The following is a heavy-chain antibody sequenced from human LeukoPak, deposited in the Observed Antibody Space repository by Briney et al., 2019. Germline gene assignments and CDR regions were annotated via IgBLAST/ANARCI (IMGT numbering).Heavy chain of an antibody. Sequence: SETLSLTCTVSGGSISSGGYYWSWIRQPPGKGLEWIGYIYHSGSTYYNPSLKSRVTISVDRSKNQFSLKLSSVTAADTAVYYCARVEWELLHFSFVLDYWGQGTLVTVSS. CDR1: GGSISSGGYY. J-gene: IGHJ4*02. CDR3: ARVEWELLHFSFVLDY. V-gene: IGHV4-30-2*01. CDR2: IYHSGST. D-gene: IGHD1-26*01.